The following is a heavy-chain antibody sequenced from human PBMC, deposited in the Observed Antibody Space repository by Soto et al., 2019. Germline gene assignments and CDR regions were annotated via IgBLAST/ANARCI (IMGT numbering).Heavy chain of an antibody. Sequence: EVQLVESGGGLVKPGGSLRLSCAASGFTFSGSAMNWVRQAPGKGLDWVSSISTSGRYKDYSDSVKGRFTISRDDAKNSLYLQMDSLRAEDTAVYYCARDAGLWLSSYNWFDPWGQGTLVTVSS. CDR1: GFTFSGSA. V-gene: IGHV3-21*01. CDR3: ARDAGLWLSSYNWFDP. CDR2: ISTSGRYK. J-gene: IGHJ5*02. D-gene: IGHD5-18*01.